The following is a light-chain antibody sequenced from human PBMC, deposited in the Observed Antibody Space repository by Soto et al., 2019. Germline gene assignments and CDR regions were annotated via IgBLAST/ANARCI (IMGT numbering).Light chain of an antibody. Sequence: QMTQSPSTLSASVGDRVTITCRASQSISSWLAWYQQKPGKAPKLLIYDASSLQSGVPSRFSGSGSGTEFTLTISSLQPNDFATYYCQQYNSYSPTFGQGTKVDI. V-gene: IGKV1-5*01. CDR2: DAS. CDR1: QSISSW. CDR3: QQYNSYSPT. J-gene: IGKJ1*01.